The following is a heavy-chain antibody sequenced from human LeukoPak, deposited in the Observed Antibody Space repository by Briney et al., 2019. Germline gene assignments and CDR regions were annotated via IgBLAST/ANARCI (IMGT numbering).Heavy chain of an antibody. D-gene: IGHD4-17*01. CDR3: AEWRAPTNDYGHGLHI. J-gene: IGHJ3*02. V-gene: IGHV3-23*01. CDR2: ISGNGGST. Sequence: PGRSLRLSCAASGFTFSSYAMTWVRQAPGRGLEWVSIISGNGGSTYYADSVKGRFTISRDNSRNTLYLHLNSLRAEDTAVYHCAEWRAPTNDYGHGLHIWGQGTMVTVSS. CDR1: GFTFSSYA.